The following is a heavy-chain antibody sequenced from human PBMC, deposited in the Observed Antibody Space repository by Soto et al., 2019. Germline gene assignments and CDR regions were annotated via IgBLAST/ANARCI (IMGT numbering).Heavy chain of an antibody. CDR1: GFTFSSYW. V-gene: IGHV3-21*01. CDR3: TRGHGMDV. Sequence: GGSLRLSCAASGFTFSSYWMHWVRQAPGKGLLWVSSIGIGNNYIYYEDSLKGRFTISXXXTXXSXXLXVSXXRAXDTAVYYCTRGHGMDVWGQGTTVTVSS. J-gene: IGHJ6*02. CDR2: IGIGNNYI.